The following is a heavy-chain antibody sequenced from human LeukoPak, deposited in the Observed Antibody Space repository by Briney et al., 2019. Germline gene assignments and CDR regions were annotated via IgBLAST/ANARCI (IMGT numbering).Heavy chain of an antibody. CDR1: GINFSGYS. J-gene: IGHJ1*01. Sequence: QPGGSLRLSCAASGINFSGYSMHWVRQAPGKGLEWVSYISGSSRTIYYADSVKGRFTISRDTSTNTLYLQMNSLRAEDTAVYYCARDTLVAAIHYFQHWGQGTLVTVSS. CDR2: ISGSSRTI. CDR3: ARDTLVAAIHYFQH. V-gene: IGHV3-48*04. D-gene: IGHD2-21*02.